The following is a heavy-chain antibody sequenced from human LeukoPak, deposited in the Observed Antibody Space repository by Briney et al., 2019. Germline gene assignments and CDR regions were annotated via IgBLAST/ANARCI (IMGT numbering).Heavy chain of an antibody. V-gene: IGHV4-34*01. CDR2: INHSGST. D-gene: IGHD6-19*01. J-gene: IGHJ4*02. Sequence: PSETLSLTCAVYGGSFSGYYWSWIRQPPGKGLEWIGEINHSGSTNYNPSLKGRVTISVDTSKNQFSLKLSSVTAADTAVYYCAGSVAGVGLDYWGQGTLVTVSS. CDR3: AGSVAGVGLDY. CDR1: GGSFSGYY.